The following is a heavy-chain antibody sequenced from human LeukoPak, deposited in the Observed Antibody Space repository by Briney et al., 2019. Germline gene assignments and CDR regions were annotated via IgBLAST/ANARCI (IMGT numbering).Heavy chain of an antibody. CDR1: GFTFSSYW. CDR2: IKQDGSEK. CDR3: ASGGYSSGWYYFDY. D-gene: IGHD6-19*01. J-gene: IGHJ4*02. V-gene: IGHV3-7*01. Sequence: GGSLRLSCAASGFTFSSYWMSWVRQAPGKGLEWVANIKQDGSEKYYVDSVKGGFTISRDNAKNSLYLQMNSLRAEDTAVYYCASGGYSSGWYYFDYWGQGTLVTDSS.